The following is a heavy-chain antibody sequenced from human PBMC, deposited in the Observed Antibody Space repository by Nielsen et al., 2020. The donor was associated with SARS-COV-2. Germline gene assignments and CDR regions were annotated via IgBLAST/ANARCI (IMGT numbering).Heavy chain of an antibody. J-gene: IGHJ4*02. Sequence: SETLSLTCTVSGGSITTTTYYWAWIRQPPGKGLEWIGSMYYRGNTYYNPSLKSRVAISADTSKNQFSLSLTSVTASDTAVYYCADVWGYWGQGALVTVSS. CDR2: MYYRGNT. V-gene: IGHV4-39*01. CDR3: ADVWGY. D-gene: IGHD3-16*01. CDR1: GGSITTTTYY.